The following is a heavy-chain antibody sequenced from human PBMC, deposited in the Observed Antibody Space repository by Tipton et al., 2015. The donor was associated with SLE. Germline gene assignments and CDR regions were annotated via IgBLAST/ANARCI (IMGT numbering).Heavy chain of an antibody. CDR3: ARERSSTSLYYMDV. CDR1: GGSISGYY. V-gene: IGHV4-59*12. Sequence: GLVKPSETLSLTCTVSGGSISGYYWSWVRQPPGKGLEWIGYISFSGLTNYNPSVRSRVSTSMDTSKNQFSLKLSSVTAADTAVYYCARERSSTSLYYMDVWSKGTTVTVSS. CDR2: ISFSGLT. D-gene: IGHD2-2*01. J-gene: IGHJ6*03.